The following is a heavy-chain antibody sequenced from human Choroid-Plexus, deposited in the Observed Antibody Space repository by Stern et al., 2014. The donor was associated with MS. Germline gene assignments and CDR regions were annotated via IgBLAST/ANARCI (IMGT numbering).Heavy chain of an antibody. CDR1: GFTFGSCA. J-gene: IGHJ5*02. CDR3: AKDRQYLTFFFDH. CDR2: VLYGGSNK. V-gene: IGHV3-30*18. D-gene: IGHD2/OR15-2a*01. Sequence: VQLVESGGGVVQPGRPLRLSCVASGFTFGSCAMHWVRQAPGKGLEWVAGVLYGGSNKYYADSVKGRFTISRDNSQNTLYMQMSSLRPEDTALYYCAKDRQYLTFFFDHWGQGSLVTVSS.